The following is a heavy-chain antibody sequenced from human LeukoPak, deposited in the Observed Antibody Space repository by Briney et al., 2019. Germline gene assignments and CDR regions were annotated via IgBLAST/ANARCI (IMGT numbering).Heavy chain of an antibody. J-gene: IGHJ4*02. CDR3: ARYSATMVRGVIPYY. V-gene: IGHV3-66*01. Sequence: GGSLRLSCAASGFTFSSYAMSWVRQAPGKGLEWGSVIYSGGSTYYADSVKGRFTISRDNSTNTLYLQMNSLRAEDTAVYYCARYSATMVRGVIPYYWGQGTLVTVSS. CDR1: GFTFSSYA. CDR2: IYSGGST. D-gene: IGHD3-10*01.